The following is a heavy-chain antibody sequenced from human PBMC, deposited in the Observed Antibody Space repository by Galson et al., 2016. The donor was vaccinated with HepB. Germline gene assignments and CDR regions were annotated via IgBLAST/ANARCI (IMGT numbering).Heavy chain of an antibody. D-gene: IGHD4-17*01. V-gene: IGHV4-59*01. CDR3: ARDEGPYGDYDWYFDL. CDR2: VFHTGGT. Sequence: SETLSLTCTVSGGSISSYYWSWIRQPPGKGLEWIRYVFHTGGTNYNPSLKSRVTISVDTSKNQFSLKVTSVTAADTAVYFCARDEGPYGDYDWYFDLWGRGTLVIVSS. CDR1: GGSISSYY. J-gene: IGHJ2*01.